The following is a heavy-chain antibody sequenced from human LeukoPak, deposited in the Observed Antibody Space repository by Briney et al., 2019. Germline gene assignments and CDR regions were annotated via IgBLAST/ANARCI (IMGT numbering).Heavy chain of an antibody. CDR1: GGSISSYY. J-gene: IGHJ4*02. CDR3: ARLVPARRTFDY. Sequence: PSETLSLTCTVSGGSISSYYWSWIRQPPGKGLEWIGYIYTSGSTNYNPSLKSRVTISVDTSKNQFSLKLSSVTAADTAVYYCARLVPARRTFDYWGQGTPVTVSS. CDR2: IYTSGST. D-gene: IGHD6-6*01. V-gene: IGHV4-4*09.